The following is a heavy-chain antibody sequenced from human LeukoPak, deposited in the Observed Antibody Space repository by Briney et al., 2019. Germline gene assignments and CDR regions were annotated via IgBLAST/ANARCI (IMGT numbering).Heavy chain of an antibody. CDR3: AREDYYDSSGPDY. CDR1: GFTFSSYG. Sequence: PGGSLRLSCAASGFTFSSYGMHWVRQAPGKGLEWVAFIRYDGSNKYYADSVKGRFTISRDNSKNTLYLQMYSLRAEDTAVYYCAREDYYDSSGPDYWGQGTLVTVSS. V-gene: IGHV3-30*02. J-gene: IGHJ4*02. D-gene: IGHD3-22*01. CDR2: IRYDGSNK.